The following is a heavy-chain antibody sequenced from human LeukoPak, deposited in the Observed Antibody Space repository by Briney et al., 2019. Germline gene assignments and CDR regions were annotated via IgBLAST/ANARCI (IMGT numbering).Heavy chain of an antibody. D-gene: IGHD2-8*01. CDR2: IYTSGST. CDR3: ASAPNMDFFDY. J-gene: IGHJ4*02. Sequence: PSETLSLTCTVSGGSISSGSYYWSWIRQPAGKGLEWIGRIYTSGSTNYNPSLKSRVTISIDTSKNQFSLKLTSVTAADTAVYYCASAPNMDFFDYWGQGTLVTVSS. V-gene: IGHV4-61*02. CDR1: GGSISSGSYY.